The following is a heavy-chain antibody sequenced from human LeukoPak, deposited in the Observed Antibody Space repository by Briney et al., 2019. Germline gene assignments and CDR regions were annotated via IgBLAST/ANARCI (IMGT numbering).Heavy chain of an antibody. CDR2: IHHSGST. J-gene: IGHJ4*02. CDR1: RGSFSGYY. CDR3: AREGDSSVYYDY. D-gene: IGHD3-22*01. V-gene: IGHV4-34*01. Sequence: SETLSLTCAVYRGSFSGYYWSWVRQPPGKGLEWIGEIHHSGSTNYNPSLKSRVTISVDTSKNQFSLKLSSVTAADTAVYYCAREGDSSVYYDYWGQGTLVTVSS.